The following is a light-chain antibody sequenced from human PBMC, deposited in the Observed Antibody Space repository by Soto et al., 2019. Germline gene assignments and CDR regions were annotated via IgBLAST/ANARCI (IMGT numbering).Light chain of an antibody. V-gene: IGKV1-6*01. CDR1: QGISSD. CDR2: AAS. Sequence: AIRMTQSPSSLSASVGDRVTITCRASQGISSDFGWYQQKPGKPPKVLIYAASTSQSGVPSRFSGSGSGTDFTLAITSLQSEDFATYYCMPDSNCPWTFRQGTTVEL. CDR3: MPDSNCPWT. J-gene: IGKJ1*01.